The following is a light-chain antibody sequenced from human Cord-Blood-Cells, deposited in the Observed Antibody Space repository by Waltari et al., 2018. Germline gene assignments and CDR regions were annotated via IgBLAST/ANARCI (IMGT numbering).Light chain of an antibody. Sequence: QSALTQPASVSGSPGQSITISCTGTSSDVGSYNLVSWYQQHPGKAPKLMIYEGSKRPSGVSNRFSGSKSGNTASLTISGRQAEDEADYYCCSYAGSSNVVFGGGTKLIVL. CDR2: EGS. V-gene: IGLV2-23*01. J-gene: IGLJ2*01. CDR3: CSYAGSSNVV. CDR1: SSDVGSYNL.